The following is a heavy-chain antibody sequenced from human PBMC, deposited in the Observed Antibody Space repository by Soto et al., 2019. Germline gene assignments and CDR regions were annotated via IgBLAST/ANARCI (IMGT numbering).Heavy chain of an antibody. CDR2: VYYSGRT. CDR1: GDSISSDSYY. Sequence: SETLSLTCTVSGDSISSDSYYWGWIRQPPGKGLECIGSVYYSGRTYYNPSLESRVTISVDTSKSQFSLNLRSVTAADTAVYDCARQSSGYTYGGGFDYWGQGTLVTVSS. CDR3: ARQSSGYTYGGGFDY. J-gene: IGHJ4*02. V-gene: IGHV4-39*01. D-gene: IGHD5-18*01.